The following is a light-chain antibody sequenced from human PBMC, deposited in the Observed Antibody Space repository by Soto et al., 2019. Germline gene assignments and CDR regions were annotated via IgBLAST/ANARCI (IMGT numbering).Light chain of an antibody. CDR2: RAS. Sequence: DIQMTQSPASLSASVGDRVTISCRASQTISTFLNWYQQKPGTAPRLLIYRASSVHSGVPPRFSGSGSGRHFTLTISSLRPEDIATYFCQHSYSSPPWTFGQGTKVEV. J-gene: IGKJ1*01. V-gene: IGKV1-39*01. CDR1: QTISTF. CDR3: QHSYSSPPWT.